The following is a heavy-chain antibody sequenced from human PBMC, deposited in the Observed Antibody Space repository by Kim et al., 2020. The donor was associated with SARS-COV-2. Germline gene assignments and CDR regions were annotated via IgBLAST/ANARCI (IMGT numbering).Heavy chain of an antibody. D-gene: IGHD2-8*01. CDR1: GYNFHTYW. CDR2: IYPGDSDI. J-gene: IGHJ4*02. V-gene: IGHV5-51*01. CDR3: ARREYCATSDCYNPAGNFDS. Sequence: GESLKISCKVSGYNFHTYWIGWVRQMSGKGLDFMGFIYPGDSDIRYSPSFEGRVTISADKSISTAYLQWSNLEASDTATYYCARREYCATSDCYNPAGNFDSWGQGTPVTVSS.